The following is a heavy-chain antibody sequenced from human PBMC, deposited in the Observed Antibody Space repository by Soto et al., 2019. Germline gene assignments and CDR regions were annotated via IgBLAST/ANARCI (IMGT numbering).Heavy chain of an antibody. CDR1: GGSFSGYY. J-gene: IGHJ3*02. D-gene: IGHD5-12*01. V-gene: IGHV4-34*01. CDR3: ARIKVDIVATGKPRDAFDI. CDR2: INHSGST. Sequence: SETLSLTCAVYGGSFSGYYWSWIRQPPGKGLEWIGEINHSGSTNYNPSLKSRVTISVDTSKNQFSLKLSSVTAADTAVYYCARIKVDIVATGKPRDAFDIWGQGTMVTVSS.